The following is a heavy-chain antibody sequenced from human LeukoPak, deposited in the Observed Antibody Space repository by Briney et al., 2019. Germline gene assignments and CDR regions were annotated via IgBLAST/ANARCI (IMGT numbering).Heavy chain of an antibody. CDR1: GFTLTNYA. CDR3: ARQSTPHGNFDY. D-gene: IGHD5-24*01. CDR2: LGTAGDT. J-gene: IGHJ4*02. Sequence: QPGGSLRLSCAASGFTLTNYAMHWVRHPAGEGLEWVSALGTAGDTFYPGSVKGRLSISRDNAKKSLFLQMNSLRVEDTAIYYCARQSTPHGNFDYWGQGTLVTVSS. V-gene: IGHV3-13*01.